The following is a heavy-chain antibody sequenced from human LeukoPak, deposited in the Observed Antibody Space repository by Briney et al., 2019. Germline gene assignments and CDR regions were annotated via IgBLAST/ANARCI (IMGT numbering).Heavy chain of an antibody. Sequence: SETLSLTCAVYGGSFSSYYWTWIRQPPGKGLEWIGESNHNGSTNYNPTPNIRGTITLDMSTNQLPLQLSSVTAADAAASYFASVWRGDGYLREWGQGTLVSVSS. CDR1: GGSFSSYY. J-gene: IGHJ4*02. D-gene: IGHD5-18*01. CDR3: ASVWRGDGYLRE. CDR2: SNHNGST. V-gene: IGHV4-34*01.